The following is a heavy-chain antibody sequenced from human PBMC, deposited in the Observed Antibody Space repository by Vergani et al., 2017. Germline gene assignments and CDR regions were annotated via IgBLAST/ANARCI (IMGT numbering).Heavy chain of an antibody. CDR1: GGTFSSYA. CDR3: ARDRVVDCGGGSGYTRYYYGMDG. D-gene: IGHD2-15*01. V-gene: IGHV1-69*13. Sequence: QVQLVQSGAEVKKPGSSVKVSCKASGGTFSSYAISWVRQAPGQGLEWMGRIIPIFGTANYAQKFQGRVTITADESTSTDYMELSSLRSEDTAVYYCARDRVVDCGGGSGYTRYYYGMDGWSQGSTVTVSS. J-gene: IGHJ6*02. CDR2: IIPIFGTA.